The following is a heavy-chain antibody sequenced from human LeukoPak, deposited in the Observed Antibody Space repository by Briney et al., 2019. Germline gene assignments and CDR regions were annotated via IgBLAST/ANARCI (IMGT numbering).Heavy chain of an antibody. Sequence: GGSLRLSCAASGFTFSSYSMNWVRQAPGKGLEWVSSISSSSSYIYYADSVKGRFTISRDNAKNSLYPQMNSLRAEDTAVYYCARDLSRGWYYFDYWGQGTLVTVSS. D-gene: IGHD6-19*01. CDR2: ISSSSSYI. CDR3: ARDLSRGWYYFDY. J-gene: IGHJ4*02. V-gene: IGHV3-21*01. CDR1: GFTFSSYS.